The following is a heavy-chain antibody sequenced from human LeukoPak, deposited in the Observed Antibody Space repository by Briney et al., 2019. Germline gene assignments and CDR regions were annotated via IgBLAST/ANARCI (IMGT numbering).Heavy chain of an antibody. V-gene: IGHV3-33*01. CDR3: ARDLCSGGRCRYAEY. J-gene: IGHJ4*02. CDR1: GFTFSTYG. D-gene: IGHD2-15*01. CDR2: IWNDASHD. Sequence: GGSLRLSCAASGFTFSTYGMHWVRQAPGKGLEWVAVIWNDASHDNYADSVRGRFTISRDNSKNTLSLQMNSLRAEDTAVYYCARDLCSGGRCRYAEYWGQEALVTVSS.